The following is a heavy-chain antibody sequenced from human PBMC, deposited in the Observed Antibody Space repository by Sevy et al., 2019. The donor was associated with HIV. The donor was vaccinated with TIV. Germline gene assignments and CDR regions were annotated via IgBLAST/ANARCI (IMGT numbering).Heavy chain of an antibody. CDR3: ARDPTGAAAAMSWFDP. Sequence: ASVEVSCKASGYTFTGYYIHWVRQAPGQGLEWMGWINPNSGGTNSAQKFQGRVTMTRDTSISTAYMELSRLRSDDTAVYYCARDPTGAAAAMSWFDPWGQGTLVTVSS. V-gene: IGHV1-2*02. J-gene: IGHJ5*02. CDR2: INPNSGGT. D-gene: IGHD2-2*01. CDR1: GYTFTGYY.